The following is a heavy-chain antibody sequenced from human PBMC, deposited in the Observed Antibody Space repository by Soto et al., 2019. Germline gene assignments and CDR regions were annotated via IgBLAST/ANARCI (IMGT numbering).Heavy chain of an antibody. CDR3: ARDGIQLGGDSSGYYYYYGMDV. V-gene: IGHV3-21*01. CDR1: GFTFSSYS. CDR2: ISSSSSYI. J-gene: IGHJ6*02. Sequence: EVQLVESGGGLVKPGGSLRLSCAASGFTFSSYSMNWVRQAPGKGLEWVSSISSSSSYIYYADSVKGRFTISRDNAKNSLYLQMNSLRAEDTAVYYCARDGIQLGGDSSGYYYYYGMDVWGQGTTVTVSS. D-gene: IGHD3-22*01.